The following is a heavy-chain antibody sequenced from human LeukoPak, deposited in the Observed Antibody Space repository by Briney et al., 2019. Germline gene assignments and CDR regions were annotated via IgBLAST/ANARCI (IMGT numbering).Heavy chain of an antibody. Sequence: PGGSLRLSCAASGFTFSSYSMSWFRQAPGKGLEWVGFIRSKAYGGTTEYAASVKGRFTISRDDSKSIAYLQMNSLKTEDTAVYYCTREVSWVVVAATPDFDYWGQGTLVTVSS. D-gene: IGHD2-15*01. CDR1: GFTFSSYS. V-gene: IGHV3-49*03. J-gene: IGHJ4*02. CDR3: TREVSWVVVAATPDFDY. CDR2: IRSKAYGGTT.